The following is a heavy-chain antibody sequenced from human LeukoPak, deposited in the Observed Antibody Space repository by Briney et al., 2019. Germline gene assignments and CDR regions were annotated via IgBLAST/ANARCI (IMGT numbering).Heavy chain of an antibody. CDR3: ARFTSGYYGYFDY. Sequence: ASVKVSCKASGYTFTGYYMHWVRQAPGQGLECMGWINPNSGGTNYAQKFQGRVTMTRDTSISTAYMELSRLRSDDTAVYYCARFTSGYYGYFDYWGQGTLVTVSS. J-gene: IGHJ4*02. D-gene: IGHD3-22*01. V-gene: IGHV1-2*02. CDR1: GYTFTGYY. CDR2: INPNSGGT.